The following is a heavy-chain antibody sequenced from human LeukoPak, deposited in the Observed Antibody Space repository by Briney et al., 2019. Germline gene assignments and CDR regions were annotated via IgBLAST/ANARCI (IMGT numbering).Heavy chain of an antibody. CDR1: GYTFTSYA. D-gene: IGHD1-14*01. Sequence: ASVTVSCKASGYTFTSYAMNWVRQAPGQGLEWMGWINTNTGNPTYAQGFTGRFVFSLDTSVSTAYLQISSLKAEDTAVYYCARDLRKYPDSNWFDPWGQGTLVTVSS. V-gene: IGHV7-4-1*02. J-gene: IGHJ5*02. CDR3: ARDLRKYPDSNWFDP. CDR2: INTNTGNP.